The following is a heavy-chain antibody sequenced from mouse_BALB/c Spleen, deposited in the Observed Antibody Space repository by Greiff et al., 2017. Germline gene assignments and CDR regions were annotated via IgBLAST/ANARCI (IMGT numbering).Heavy chain of an antibody. V-gene: IGHV1S22*01. CDR2: IYPGSGST. CDR3: TREGKDLVWYSYAMDY. CDR1: GYTFTSYW. D-gene: IGHD2-10*02. J-gene: IGHJ4*01. Sequence: LQQPGSELVRPGASVKLSCKASGYTFTSYWMHWVKQRPGQGLEWIGNIYPGSGSTNYDEKFKSKATLTVDTSSSTAYMQLSSLTSEDSAVYYCTREGKDLVWYSYAMDYWGQGTSVTVSS.